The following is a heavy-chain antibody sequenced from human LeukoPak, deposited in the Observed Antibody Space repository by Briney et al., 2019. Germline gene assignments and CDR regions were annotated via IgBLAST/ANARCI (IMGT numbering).Heavy chain of an antibody. CDR2: IGGRGGSA. V-gene: IGHV3-23*01. CDR1: GFTFSSYG. CDR3: AKQGRDWLRDYYYYMDV. J-gene: IGHJ6*03. Sequence: GGTLRLSRAASGFTFSSYGMSWVRQAPGKGLEWVSSIGGRGGSAYYADSVKGRFTISRDNSKNTLYLRMNSLRAEDTAVYYRAKQGRDWLRDYYYYMDVWGKGTTVTISS. D-gene: IGHD3-9*01.